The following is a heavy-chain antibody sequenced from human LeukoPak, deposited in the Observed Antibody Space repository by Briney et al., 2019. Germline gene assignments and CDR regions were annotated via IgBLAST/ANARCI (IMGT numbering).Heavy chain of an antibody. CDR1: GLIFSSYS. D-gene: IGHD3-10*01. V-gene: IGHV3-21*01. J-gene: IGHJ5*02. CDR3: VRDFLGESGAGGP. CDR2: INPAGTST. Sequence: GGSLRLSCAASGLIFSSYSMNWVRQAPGKGLEWVSSINPAGTSTFHADSVKGRFTISRDNTENSLYMQMDSLRDEDTAVYYCVRDFLGESGAGGPWGQGTLVTVSS.